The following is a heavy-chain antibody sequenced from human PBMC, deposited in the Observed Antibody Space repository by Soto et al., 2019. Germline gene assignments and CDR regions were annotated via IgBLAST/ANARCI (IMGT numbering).Heavy chain of an antibody. Sequence: EVQLVESGGGLVQPGGSLRLSCAASGFTFSSSWMHWVRQAPGKGLVWVSRISTDGTGTDYADSVKGRFTISRDNAKNPLYLQMNSLGAGDTAVYYCARGVLSRYGFGGPWGQGTPVTGFS. CDR2: ISTDGTGT. V-gene: IGHV3-74*01. J-gene: IGHJ5*02. D-gene: IGHD5-18*01. CDR3: ARGVLSRYGFGGP. CDR1: GFTFSSSW.